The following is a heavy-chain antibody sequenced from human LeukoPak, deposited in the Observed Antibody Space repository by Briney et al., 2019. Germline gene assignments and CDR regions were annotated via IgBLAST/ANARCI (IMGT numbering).Heavy chain of an antibody. Sequence: PGKSLRLSCAASGLIFSNYGMHWVRQAPGKGLEWVAVISHDGRNKFYADSVKGRFTISRDNSKNTLYLQMNSLRAEDTAVYYCATLSDYAITMIVVVITPPDAFDIWGQGTMVTVSS. CDR3: ATLSDYAITMIVVVITPPDAFDI. CDR1: GLIFSNYG. V-gene: IGHV3-30*03. J-gene: IGHJ3*02. CDR2: ISHDGRNK. D-gene: IGHD3-22*01.